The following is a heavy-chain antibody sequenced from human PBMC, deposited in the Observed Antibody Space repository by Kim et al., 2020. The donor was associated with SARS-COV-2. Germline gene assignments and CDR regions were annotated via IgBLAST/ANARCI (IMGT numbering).Heavy chain of an antibody. V-gene: IGHV3-23*01. J-gene: IGHJ3*02. CDR1: GFTFNNYA. CDR3: AKMMVRSTYDI. CDR2: ITVSGDST. Sequence: GGSLRLSCAASGFTFNNYAMTWFRQAPGKGLEWVSSITVSGDSTYYADSVKGRFTISRDNSKNTLYLQLNSLRAEDTAIYYCAKMMVRSTYDIWGLGTLVTVSS. D-gene: IGHD3-10*01.